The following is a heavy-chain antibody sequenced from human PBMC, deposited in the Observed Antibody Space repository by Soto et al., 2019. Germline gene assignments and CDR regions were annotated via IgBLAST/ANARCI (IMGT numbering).Heavy chain of an antibody. D-gene: IGHD5-12*01. Sequence: GESLKISCKGSGYNFATYWISWVRQMPGKGLEWMGRIDPSDSYTNYSPSFQGHVTISADKSISTAYLQWNSLKASDTGMYYCARHKTGGSGYASILYYFDYWGQGALVTVSS. CDR2: IDPSDSYT. CDR3: ARHKTGGSGYASILYYFDY. CDR1: GYNFATYW. V-gene: IGHV5-10-1*01. J-gene: IGHJ4*02.